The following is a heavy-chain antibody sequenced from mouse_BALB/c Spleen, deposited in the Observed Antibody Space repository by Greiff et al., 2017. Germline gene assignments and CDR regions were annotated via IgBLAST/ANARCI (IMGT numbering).Heavy chain of an antibody. Sequence: EVQGVESGGGLVKPGGSLKLSCAASGFTFSSYTMSWVRQTPEKRLEWVATISSGGSYTYYPDSVKGRFTISRDNAKNTLYLQMSSLKSEDTAMYYCTRENYGYVDYWGQGTTLTVSS. CDR2: ISSGGSYT. V-gene: IGHV5-6-4*01. D-gene: IGHD1-1*01. CDR3: TRENYGYVDY. CDR1: GFTFSSYT. J-gene: IGHJ2*01.